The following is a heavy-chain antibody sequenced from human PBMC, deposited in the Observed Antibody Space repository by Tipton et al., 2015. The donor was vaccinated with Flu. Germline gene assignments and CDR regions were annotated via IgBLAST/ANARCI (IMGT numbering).Heavy chain of an antibody. V-gene: IGHV3-23*01. Sequence: SLRLSCAASGFTFSSYVMNWVRQVPGKGLGWVSAISGSGTSTYYADSVKGRFTISRDSSKSTLYLQMNSLRAEDTAVYYCAKDSSYSTSWYDFDYWGQGTLVTVSS. CDR1: GFTFSSYV. CDR2: ISGSGTST. D-gene: IGHD6-13*01. CDR3: AKDSSYSTSWYDFDY. J-gene: IGHJ4*02.